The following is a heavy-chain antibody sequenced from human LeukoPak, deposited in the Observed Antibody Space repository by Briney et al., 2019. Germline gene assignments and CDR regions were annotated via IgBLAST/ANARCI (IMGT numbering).Heavy chain of an antibody. Sequence: ASVNVSCKVSGCTLNELSIHWVRQAPAKGREGMGGFYPDSINTIDIEKFKGRVTLTAHTTTDTSYLEVSSLTSEDTAVYYSATAGPLTYDDGDPVRAFDMSGEGTTVTVSS. CDR1: GCTLNELS. J-gene: IGHJ3*02. CDR3: ATAGPLTYDDGDPVRAFDM. V-gene: IGHV1-24*01. CDR2: FYPDSINT. D-gene: IGHD4-17*01.